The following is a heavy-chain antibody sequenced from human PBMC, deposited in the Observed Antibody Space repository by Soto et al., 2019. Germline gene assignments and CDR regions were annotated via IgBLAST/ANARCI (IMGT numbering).Heavy chain of an antibody. CDR3: AKDTSRATTVTVAFGY. CDR1: GFTFDDYA. D-gene: IGHD4-17*01. V-gene: IGHV3-9*01. CDR2: ISWNSGSI. Sequence: EVQLVESGGGLVQPGRSLRLSCAASGFTFDDYAMHWVRQAPGKGLEWVSGISWNSGSIGYADSVKGRFTISRDNAKNSLYLQMNSLRAEDTALYYCAKDTSRATTVTVAFGYWGQGTLVTVSS. J-gene: IGHJ4*02.